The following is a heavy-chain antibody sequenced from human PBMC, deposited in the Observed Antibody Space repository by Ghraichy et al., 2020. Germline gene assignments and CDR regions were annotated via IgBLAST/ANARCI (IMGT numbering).Heavy chain of an antibody. D-gene: IGHD6-13*01. CDR1: GGSFSGYY. CDR2: INHSGST. V-gene: IGHV4-34*01. J-gene: IGHJ6*02. Sequence: SETLSLTCAVYGGSFSGYYWSWIRQPPGKGLEWIGEINHSGSTNYNPSLKSRVTISVDTSKNQFSLKLSSVTAADTAVYYCARMGDRAAAPGGMDVWGQGTTVTVSS. CDR3: ARMGDRAAAPGGMDV.